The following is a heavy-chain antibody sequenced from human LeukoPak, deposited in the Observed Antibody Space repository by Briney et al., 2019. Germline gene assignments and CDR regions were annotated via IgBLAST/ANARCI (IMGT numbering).Heavy chain of an antibody. CDR1: GYTFTGYY. J-gene: IGHJ4*02. Sequence: GASVKVSCKASGYTFTGYYMHWVRQAPGQGLEWMGWISAYNGNTNYAQKLQGRVTMTTDTSTSTAYMELRSLRSDDTAVYYCARGVDDEIVVVPAAMPFGYWGQGTLVTVSS. CDR3: ARGVDDEIVVVPAAMPFGY. V-gene: IGHV1-18*04. D-gene: IGHD2-2*01. CDR2: ISAYNGNT.